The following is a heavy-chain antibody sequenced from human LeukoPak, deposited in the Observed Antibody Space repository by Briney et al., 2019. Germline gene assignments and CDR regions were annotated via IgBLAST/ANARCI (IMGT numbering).Heavy chain of an antibody. J-gene: IGHJ6*02. V-gene: IGHV3-23*01. CDR1: GFTSSSYA. D-gene: IGHD3-10*01. CDR2: ISGSGGRT. CDR3: GKSGVFSGSGRLGMDV. Sequence: VGSLRLSCAASGFTSSSYAMSCVRQAPGKGLEWVSAISGSGGRTYYADSVKGRFAISRDNSINTLYLQMSSLRAEDAAVYYCGKSGVFSGSGRLGMDVWGQGTTVTVSS.